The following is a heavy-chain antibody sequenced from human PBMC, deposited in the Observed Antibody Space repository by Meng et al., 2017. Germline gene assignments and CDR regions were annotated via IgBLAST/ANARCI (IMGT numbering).Heavy chain of an antibody. CDR1: GFTFGDYA. CDR3: NSKRWLEFGG. Sequence: SCTASGFTFGDYAISWFRQAPGKGLEWVGFIRSKTYGAATEYAASVKGRFTISRDDSKSIAYLQMNSLKTEDTAVYYCNSKRWLEFGGWGQGTPVTVSS. J-gene: IGHJ4*02. V-gene: IGHV3-49*03. CDR2: IRSKTYGAAT. D-gene: IGHD5-24*01.